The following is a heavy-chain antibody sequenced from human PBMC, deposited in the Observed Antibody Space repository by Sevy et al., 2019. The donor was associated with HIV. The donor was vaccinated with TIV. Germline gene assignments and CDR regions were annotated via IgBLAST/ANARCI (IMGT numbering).Heavy chain of an antibody. CDR3: ASHSSGTTEGYFDY. D-gene: IGHD3-22*01. J-gene: IGHJ4*02. CDR2: ISSSSTI. V-gene: IGHV3-48*02. Sequence: GGSLRLSCAASGFTFSSYSMNWVRQAPGKGLEWVSYISSSSTIYYADSVKGRFTISRDNAKNSLYLQMNSLRDEDTAVYYCASHSSGTTEGYFDYWGQGTLVTVSS. CDR1: GFTFSSYS.